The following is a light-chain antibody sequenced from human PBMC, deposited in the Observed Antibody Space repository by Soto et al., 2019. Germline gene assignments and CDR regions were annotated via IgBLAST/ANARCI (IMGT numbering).Light chain of an antibody. CDR1: QSISSY. J-gene: IGKJ5*01. CDR3: QQSYSTPIT. Sequence: DIQMTQSPSSLSASVGDRVTITCRASQSISSYLNWYQQKPGKAPKLLIYAASSLQSGVPSRFSGSASETDFTLTISSLQPGDFATYYCQQSYSTPITFGQGTRLEIK. CDR2: AAS. V-gene: IGKV1-39*01.